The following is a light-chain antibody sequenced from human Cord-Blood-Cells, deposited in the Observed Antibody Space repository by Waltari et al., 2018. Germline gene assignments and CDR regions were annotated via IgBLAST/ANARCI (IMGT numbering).Light chain of an antibody. Sequence: QSALTQPASVSGSPGQSITISCTGTSSDVGSYNLVSWYQQHPGKAPKLMIYDGSKRPSGVSNRFSGSKSGNTASLTISGLQAEDEADYYCCSYAGSSTFAVFGGGTKLTVL. CDR3: CSYAGSSTFAV. CDR2: DGS. J-gene: IGLJ3*02. CDR1: SSDVGSYNL. V-gene: IGLV2-23*03.